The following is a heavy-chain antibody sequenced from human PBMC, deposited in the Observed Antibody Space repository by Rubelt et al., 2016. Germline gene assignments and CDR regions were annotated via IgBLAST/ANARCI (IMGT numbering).Heavy chain of an antibody. CDR2: MSYSGTI. J-gene: IGHJ6*02. V-gene: IGHV4-39*07. D-gene: IGHD2-2*01. CDR1: GDSISSAGYN. CDR3: ARDRVIVVLPAAILNYYYGMDV. Sequence: QLQLQESGPGLVKPSETLSLTCTVSGDSISSAGYNWAWIRQSPGKGLEWIGTMSYSGTIYYNPSLKSRVTKSRDTSKNQFSLDLSSVTAADTAVYYCARDRVIVVLPAAILNYYYGMDVWGQGTTVTVSS.